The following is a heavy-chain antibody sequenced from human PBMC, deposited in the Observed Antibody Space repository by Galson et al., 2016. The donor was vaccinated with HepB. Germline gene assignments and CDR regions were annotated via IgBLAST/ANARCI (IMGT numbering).Heavy chain of an antibody. J-gene: IGHJ1*01. V-gene: IGHV5-51*01. CDR1: XXXFSXXW. CDR2: XYPXXSDT. Sequence: QSGAEVKKPGESLKIXXXASXXXFSXXWIXXXRQXXXKGXXWMXXXYPXXSDTRYSPSFQGQVTISAXKSTSTAYLXWGGLKASDTATYYWARRGNYHTSGPXXXFQYWXQXTLXXVPS. D-gene: IGHD3-22*01. CDR3: ARRGNYHTSGPXXXFQY.